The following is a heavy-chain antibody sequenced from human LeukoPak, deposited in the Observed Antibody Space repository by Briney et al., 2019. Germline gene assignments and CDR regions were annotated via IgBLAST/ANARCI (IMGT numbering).Heavy chain of an antibody. CDR3: AKGDDYGANTRLPKYNWFDP. D-gene: IGHD4-23*01. V-gene: IGHV3-30*02. J-gene: IGHJ5*02. Sequence: SGESLRLSCAASGFTFTTCAMHWVRQAPGKGLEWVAYIRYDANNKNYADSVKGRFTISRDNSKDMLHLQMNSLRPEDTAVYYCAKGDDYGANTRLPKYNWFDPWGQGTLVTVSS. CDR2: IRYDANNK. CDR1: GFTFTTCA.